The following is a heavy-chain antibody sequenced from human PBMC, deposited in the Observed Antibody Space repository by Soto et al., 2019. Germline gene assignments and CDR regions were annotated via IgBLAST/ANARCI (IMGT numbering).Heavy chain of an antibody. V-gene: IGHV1-2*04. J-gene: IGHJ6*02. CDR3: ARDGATVTTYYYYGMDV. D-gene: IGHD4-17*01. Sequence: QVQLVQSGAEVKKPGAPVKVSCKASGYTFTGYYMHWVRQAPGQGLEWMGWINPNSGGTNYAQKLQGWVTMTRETSISTAYMELSRLRSDDTAVYYCARDGATVTTYYYYGMDVWGQGTTVTVSS. CDR1: GYTFTGYY. CDR2: INPNSGGT.